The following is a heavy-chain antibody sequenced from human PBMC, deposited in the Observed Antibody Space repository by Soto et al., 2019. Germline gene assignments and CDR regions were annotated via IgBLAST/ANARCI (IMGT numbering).Heavy chain of an antibody. J-gene: IGHJ4*02. Sequence: QVQLVESGGGVVQPGRSLRLSCAASGFTFSIYGMYWVRLAPGKGLEWVAVVSYDGTIKYYADSVKGRFTISKDNSKNTVYRQMNSLRAEDTAVYFCAKDLFCSGVTCSSVADFDYWGQGTLVTVSS. V-gene: IGHV3-30*18. D-gene: IGHD2-15*01. CDR3: AKDLFCSGVTCSSVADFDY. CDR1: GFTFSIYG. CDR2: VSYDGTIK.